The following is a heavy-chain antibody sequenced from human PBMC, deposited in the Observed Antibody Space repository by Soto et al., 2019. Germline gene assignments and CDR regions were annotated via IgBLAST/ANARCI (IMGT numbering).Heavy chain of an antibody. CDR3: ARDLSGSSSTLKGDY. Sequence: QVQLVESGGGVVQPGRSLRLSCAGSGFTFSSYTIHWVRQAPGKGLEWVGVISYDGRNKYHADSVKGRFTISRDNSKNTVYLQMNSLRAEDTAVYYCARDLSGSSSTLKGDYWGQGTLVTVSS. V-gene: IGHV3-30*04. D-gene: IGHD3-10*01. J-gene: IGHJ4*02. CDR1: GFTFSSYT. CDR2: ISYDGRNK.